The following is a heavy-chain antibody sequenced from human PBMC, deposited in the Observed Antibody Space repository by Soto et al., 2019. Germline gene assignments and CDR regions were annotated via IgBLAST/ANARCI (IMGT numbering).Heavy chain of an antibody. D-gene: IGHD4-17*01. J-gene: IGHJ4*02. V-gene: IGHV4-59*01. CDR3: ARVYGDYWGFDY. CDR2: IYYSGST. Sequence: SETLSLTCTVSGGSISSYYWSWIRQPPGKGLEWIGYIYYSGSTNYNPSLKSRVTISVDTSKNQFSLKLSSVTAADTAVYYCARVYGDYWGFDYWGQGTLVTVSS. CDR1: GGSISSYY.